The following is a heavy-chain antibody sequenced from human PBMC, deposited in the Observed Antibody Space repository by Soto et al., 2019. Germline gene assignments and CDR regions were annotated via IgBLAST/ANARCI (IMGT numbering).Heavy chain of an antibody. CDR1: GGTFSSYA. Sequence: VASVKVSCKASGGTFSSYAISWVRQAPGQGLEWMGGIIPIFGTANYAQKFQGRVTITADKSTSTAYMELSSLRSEDTAVYYCAGDLRTRYSSGWYFDYWGQGTLVTVSS. CDR3: AGDLRTRYSSGWYFDY. CDR2: IIPIFGTA. D-gene: IGHD6-19*01. V-gene: IGHV1-69*06. J-gene: IGHJ4*02.